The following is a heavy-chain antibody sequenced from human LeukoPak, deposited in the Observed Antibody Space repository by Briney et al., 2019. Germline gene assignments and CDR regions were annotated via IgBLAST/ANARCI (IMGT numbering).Heavy chain of an antibody. Sequence: GESLKISCKGSGYSFTSYWLGWVRQMHRKGLERTGIIYPCDSDTRYRPPFQGQVTISADKSISTAYLQWSSLKASDTAMYYCARLFTMVRGGMDVWGKGTTVTVSS. D-gene: IGHD3-10*01. J-gene: IGHJ6*04. CDR1: GYSFTSYW. CDR2: IYPCDSDT. CDR3: ARLFTMVRGGMDV. V-gene: IGHV5-51*01.